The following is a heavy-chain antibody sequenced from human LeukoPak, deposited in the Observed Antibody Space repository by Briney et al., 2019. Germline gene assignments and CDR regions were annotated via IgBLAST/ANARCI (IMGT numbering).Heavy chain of an antibody. V-gene: IGHV4-34*01. CDR2: INHSGST. CDR1: GGSISSYY. Sequence: SETLSLTCTVSGGSISSYYWSWIRQPPGKGLEWIGEINHSGSTNYNPSLKSRVTISVDTSKNQFSLKLSPVTAADTAAYYCARGPYNWNYYYFDYWGQGTLVTVSS. J-gene: IGHJ4*02. CDR3: ARGPYNWNYYYFDY. D-gene: IGHD1-7*01.